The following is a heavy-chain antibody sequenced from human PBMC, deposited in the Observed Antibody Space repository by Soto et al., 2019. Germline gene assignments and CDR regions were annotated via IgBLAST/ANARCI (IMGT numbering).Heavy chain of an antibody. D-gene: IGHD6-13*01. CDR1: GGSISSYY. Sequence: SETLSLTCTVSGGSISSYYWSWIRQPAGKGLEWIERIYTSGSTNYNPSLKSRVTMSVDTSKNQFSLKLSSVTAADTAVYYCARDTGTDSSSWYGGYYYYGMDVWGQGTTVTVSS. CDR2: IYTSGST. CDR3: ARDTGTDSSSWYGGYYYYGMDV. V-gene: IGHV4-4*07. J-gene: IGHJ6*02.